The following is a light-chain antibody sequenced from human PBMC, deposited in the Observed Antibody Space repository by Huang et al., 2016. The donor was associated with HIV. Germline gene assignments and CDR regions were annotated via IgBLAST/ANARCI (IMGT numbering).Light chain of an antibody. CDR1: QSISNK. J-gene: IGKJ1*01. CDR3: QQYSNWPPRT. CDR2: EAS. V-gene: IGKV3-15*01. Sequence: EILMTQSPATLSVSPGERATLSCRASQSISNKLAWYQQKPGQAPRRLIYEASTRATGIPARFSGIGSGTEFTLTISSLQSEDFAVYYCQQYSNWPPRTFGQGTKVHI.